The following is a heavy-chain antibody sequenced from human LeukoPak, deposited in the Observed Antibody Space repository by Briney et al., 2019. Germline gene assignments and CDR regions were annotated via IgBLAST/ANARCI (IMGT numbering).Heavy chain of an antibody. Sequence: PGGSLRLSCAASGFTFSNAWMSWVRQAPGKGLEWVGRIKSKTDGGTTDYAAPVKGRFTISRDDSKNTLYLQMNSLKTEDTAVYYCTTYFGGAIDVVYWGQGTLVTVSS. D-gene: IGHD4/OR15-4a*01. J-gene: IGHJ4*02. CDR3: TTYFGGAIDVVY. V-gene: IGHV3-15*01. CDR1: GFTFSNAW. CDR2: IKSKTDGGTT.